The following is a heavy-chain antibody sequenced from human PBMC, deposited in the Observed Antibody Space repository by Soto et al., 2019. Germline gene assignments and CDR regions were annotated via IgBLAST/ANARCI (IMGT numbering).Heavy chain of an antibody. Sequence: SETLSLTCTVSGGSISNFYWSWIRQPPGKGLEWIGYIYYSGTTSYNPSLNSRVTISVDTSKNQFSLKLSSVTAADTAVYYCARGLYDSSGYYVPDAFDIWGQGTMVTVSS. J-gene: IGHJ3*02. D-gene: IGHD3-22*01. CDR1: GGSISNFY. CDR2: IYYSGTT. CDR3: ARGLYDSSGYYVPDAFDI. V-gene: IGHV4-59*01.